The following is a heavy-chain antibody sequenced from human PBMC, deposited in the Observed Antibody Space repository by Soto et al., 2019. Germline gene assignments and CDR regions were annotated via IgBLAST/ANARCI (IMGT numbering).Heavy chain of an antibody. Sequence: ASVKVSCKASGYTFTSYYMHWVRQAPGQGLEWMGIINPSGGSTSYAQRFQGRVTMTRDTSTSTVYMELSSLRSEDTAVYYCARGTYDSSGYYATGYYYYGMDVWGQGTTVTVS. D-gene: IGHD3-22*01. J-gene: IGHJ6*02. CDR3: ARGTYDSSGYYATGYYYYGMDV. CDR2: INPSGGST. V-gene: IGHV1-46*03. CDR1: GYTFTSYY.